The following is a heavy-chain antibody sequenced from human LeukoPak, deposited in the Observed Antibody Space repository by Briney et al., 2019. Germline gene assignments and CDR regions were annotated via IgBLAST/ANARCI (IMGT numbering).Heavy chain of an antibody. V-gene: IGHV1-69*04. CDR3: ATVVSNLMVREGMDV. CDR2: IIPILGIA. CDR1: GGTFSSYA. Sequence: GASVKVSCKASGGTFSSYAISWVRQAPGQGLEWMGRIIPILGIANYAQKFQGRVTITADKSTSTAYMELSSLRSEDTAVYYCATVVSNLMVREGMDVWGQGTTVTVSS. J-gene: IGHJ6*02. D-gene: IGHD3-10*01.